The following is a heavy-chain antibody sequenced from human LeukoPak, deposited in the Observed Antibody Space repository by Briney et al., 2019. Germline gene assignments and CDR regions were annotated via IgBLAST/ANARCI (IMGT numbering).Heavy chain of an antibody. D-gene: IGHD1-26*01. CDR3: ARDQELLKGELDY. V-gene: IGHV3-33*01. J-gene: IGHJ4*02. CDR1: GFTFSSYG. CDR2: IWYDGSNK. Sequence: GRSLRLSCAASGFTFSSYGMHWVRQAPGKGLEWVAVIWYDGSNKYYADSVKGRFTISRDNSKNTLYLQMNSLRAEDTAVYYCARDQELLKGELDYWGQGTLVTVSS.